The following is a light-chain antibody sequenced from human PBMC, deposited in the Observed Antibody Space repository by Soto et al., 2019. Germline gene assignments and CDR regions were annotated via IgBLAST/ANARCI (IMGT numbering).Light chain of an antibody. CDR1: QSVSSNY. J-gene: IGKJ1*01. V-gene: IGKV3-20*01. CDR2: GAS. Sequence: EIVLTQSPGTLSLSPGERATLSCRASQSVSSNYLAWYQQKPGQAPRLLMYGASNRATGISDRFSGSGSGTDFILTISRLEPEDLAVYYCQQYGRSPWTFGQGTKVEIK. CDR3: QQYGRSPWT.